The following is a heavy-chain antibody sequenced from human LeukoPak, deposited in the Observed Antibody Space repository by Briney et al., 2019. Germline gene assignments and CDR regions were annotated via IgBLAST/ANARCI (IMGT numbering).Heavy chain of an antibody. Sequence: SETLSLTCAVYGGSFSGYYWSWIRQPPGKGLEWIGEINHSGSTNYNPSLKSRVTISVDTSKNQFSLKLSSVTAADTAMYYCARVHRGTLLTGNNWFDPWGQGTLVTVSS. V-gene: IGHV4-34*01. CDR3: ARVHRGTLLTGNNWFDP. J-gene: IGHJ5*02. CDR1: GGSFSGYY. CDR2: INHSGST. D-gene: IGHD3-9*01.